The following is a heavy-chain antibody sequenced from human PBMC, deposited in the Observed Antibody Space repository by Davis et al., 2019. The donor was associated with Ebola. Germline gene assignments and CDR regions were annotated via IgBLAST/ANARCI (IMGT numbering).Heavy chain of an antibody. CDR1: GFTFSSYW. D-gene: IGHD5-12*01. J-gene: IGHJ4*02. CDR3: AGNSGYDYFDY. CDR2: IKQDGSEK. Sequence: PGGSLRLSCAASGFTFSSYWMSWVRQAPGKGLEWVANIKQDGSEKYYVDSVKGRFTISRDNAKNSLYLQMNSLRAEDTAVYYCAGNSGYDYFDYWGQGTLVTVSS. V-gene: IGHV3-7*01.